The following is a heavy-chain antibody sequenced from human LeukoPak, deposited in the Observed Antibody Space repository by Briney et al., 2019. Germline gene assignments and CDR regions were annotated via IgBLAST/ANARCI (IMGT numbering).Heavy chain of an antibody. CDR1: GYTFTSYN. V-gene: IGHV1-8*01. CDR2: MNPNSGNT. Sequence: ASAKVSCKASGYTFTSYNINWVRQATGQGLEWMGWMNPNSGNTGCAQKFQGRVTMTRNTSISTAYMELSSLRSEDTAVYYCARDLYYYYGMDVWGQGTTVTVSS. J-gene: IGHJ6*02. CDR3: ARDLYYYYGMDV.